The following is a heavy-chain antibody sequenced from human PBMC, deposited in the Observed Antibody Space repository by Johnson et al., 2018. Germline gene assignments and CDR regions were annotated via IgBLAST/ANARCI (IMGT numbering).Heavy chain of an antibody. CDR2: IWYDGRSM. V-gene: IGHV3-33*01. J-gene: IGHJ6*02. CDR3: ARGGYRCNWYGRDV. CDR1: GFTFSNYA. D-gene: IGHD6-13*01. Sequence: QVQLVQSGGGVVQPGRSLRLSCAASGFTFSNYAMHWVRQAPGKGLEWVAVIWYDGRSMGYADSVKGRFTISRDNSKNTLYLQINSLRAEERGLFYCARGGYRCNWYGRDVWGQGTTVTVSS.